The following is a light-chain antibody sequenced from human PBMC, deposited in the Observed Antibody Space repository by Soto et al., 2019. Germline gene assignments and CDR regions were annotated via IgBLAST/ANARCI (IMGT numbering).Light chain of an antibody. Sequence: EIVMTQSPATLSVSLGGIATLSCRASQSVITDLALYQQKPGQAPRLLIYGASTRATGIPARFSGSGSGTEFTLTISSLQPDDFATYYCQHYNSYSEAFGQGTKVDI. V-gene: IGKV3-15*01. CDR3: QHYNSYSEA. CDR1: QSVITD. J-gene: IGKJ1*01. CDR2: GAS.